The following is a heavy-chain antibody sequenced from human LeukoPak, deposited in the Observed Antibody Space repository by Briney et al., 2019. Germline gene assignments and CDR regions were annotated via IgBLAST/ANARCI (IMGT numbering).Heavy chain of an antibody. D-gene: IGHD4-17*01. CDR1: GGSISSYY. Sequence: SGTLSLPFYVSGGSISSYYWSWIRPPPGKGLEWIGYIYSSGSTNYNPSLKSRVTISVDTSKNQSSLKLTAVTAADTAIYYCARRDGRFDYWGQGTLVTVSS. J-gene: IGHJ4*02. CDR3: ARRDGRFDY. CDR2: IYSSGST. V-gene: IGHV4-59*01.